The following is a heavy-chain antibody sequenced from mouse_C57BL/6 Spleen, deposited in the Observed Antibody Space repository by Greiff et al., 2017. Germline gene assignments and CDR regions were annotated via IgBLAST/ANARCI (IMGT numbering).Heavy chain of an antibody. CDR3: AREDVGDY. CDR1: GYAFSSSW. Sequence: QVQLQQSGPELVKPGASVKISCKASGYAFSSSWLNWVKQRPGKGLEWIGRIYPGDGDTNYNGKFKGKATLTADKSSSTAYMQLSSLTSEDSAVYFGAREDVGDYWGQGTTLTVSS. V-gene: IGHV1-82*01. CDR2: IYPGDGDT. D-gene: IGHD3-1*01. J-gene: IGHJ2*01.